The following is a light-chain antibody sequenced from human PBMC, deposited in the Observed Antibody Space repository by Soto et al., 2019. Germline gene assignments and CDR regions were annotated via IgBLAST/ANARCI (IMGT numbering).Light chain of an antibody. Sequence: IQMTQSPSSLSSSVGDSVTITCRASQSISSYLNWYQQKPGKAPKLLIYAASSLQSGVPSRFSGSGSGTDFTLTISSLKPEDFETYYCQQSYSTPITFGQGTRLEIK. V-gene: IGKV1-39*01. CDR3: QQSYSTPIT. CDR1: QSISSY. J-gene: IGKJ5*01. CDR2: AAS.